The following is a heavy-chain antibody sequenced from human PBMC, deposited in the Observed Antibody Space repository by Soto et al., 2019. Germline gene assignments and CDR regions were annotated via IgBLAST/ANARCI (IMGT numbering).Heavy chain of an antibody. J-gene: IGHJ6*02. CDR3: ARGNMVRGVIITNYYYGMDV. D-gene: IGHD3-10*01. CDR1: GGSISSSSCY. Sequence: SETLSLTCTVAGGSISSSSCYLSWIRQHPGKGLEWIGYIYYSGSTYYNPSLKSRVTISVDTSKNQFSLKLSSVTAADTAVYYCARGNMVRGVIITNYYYGMDVWGQGTTVTVSS. V-gene: IGHV4-31*03. CDR2: IYYSGST.